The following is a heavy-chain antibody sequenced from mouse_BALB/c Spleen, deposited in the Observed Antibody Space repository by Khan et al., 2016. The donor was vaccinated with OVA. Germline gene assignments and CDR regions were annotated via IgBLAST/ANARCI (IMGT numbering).Heavy chain of an antibody. Sequence: VQLQQSGAELVRPGALVKLSCKASGFNITDSYMHWVKQRPEQGLEWIGWIDPENGETVYDPRFQGKASITSDTSSNTAYLQFSSLTSEDTAVDCCARSGDFAWFTYWGQGTLVTVSA. CDR3: ARSGDFAWFTY. V-gene: IGHV14-1*02. CDR2: IDPENGET. J-gene: IGHJ3*01. CDR1: GFNITDSY. D-gene: IGHD2-13*01.